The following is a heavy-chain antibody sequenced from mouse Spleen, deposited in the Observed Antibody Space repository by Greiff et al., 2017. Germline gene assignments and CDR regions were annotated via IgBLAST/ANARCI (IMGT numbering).Heavy chain of an antibody. CDR2: INPYNGDT. CDR1: GYSFTGYF. J-gene: IGHJ2*01. Sequence: EVKLVESGPELVKPGDSVKISCKASGYSFTGYFMNWVMQSHGKSLEWIGRINPYNGDTFYNQKFKGKATLTVDKSSSTAHMELRSLTSEDSAVYYCARSGEVRRNFDYWGQGTTLTVSS. V-gene: IGHV1-20*01. D-gene: IGHD2-14*01. CDR3: ARSGEVRRNFDY.